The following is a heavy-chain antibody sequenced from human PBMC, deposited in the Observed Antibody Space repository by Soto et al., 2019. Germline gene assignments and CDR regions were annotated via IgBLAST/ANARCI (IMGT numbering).Heavy chain of an antibody. D-gene: IGHD5-18*01. CDR3: ARGPETYTYGLAY. Sequence: SETLSLTCTVSRDSISGYYWSWIRQPPGKGLEWIGYISSTGSTVHNPSLQSRVAISVDTSKKQFSLKLTSVTSADTAVYFCARGPETYTYGLAYWGQGTLVT. V-gene: IGHV4-59*01. CDR1: RDSISGYY. CDR2: ISSTGST. J-gene: IGHJ4*02.